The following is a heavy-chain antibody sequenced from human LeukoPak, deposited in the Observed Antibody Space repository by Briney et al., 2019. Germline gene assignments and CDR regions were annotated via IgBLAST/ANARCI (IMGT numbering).Heavy chain of an antibody. Sequence: SETLSLTCTVSGGSISSYFWSWIRQPPGKGLEYIGYIYYSGSTNYNPSLKSRVTISVDTSKNQFSLKLSSVTAADTAVYYCARGNVDYVWGSSYHFDYWGQGTLVTVSS. CDR1: GGSISSYF. D-gene: IGHD3-16*01. CDR2: IYYSGST. V-gene: IGHV4-59*01. J-gene: IGHJ4*02. CDR3: ARGNVDYVWGSSYHFDY.